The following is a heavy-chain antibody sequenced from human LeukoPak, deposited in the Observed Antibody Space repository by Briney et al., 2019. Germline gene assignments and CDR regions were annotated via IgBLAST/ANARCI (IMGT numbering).Heavy chain of an antibody. D-gene: IGHD1-26*01. J-gene: IGHJ4*02. Sequence: PSETLSLTCTVSGGSISSYYWSWIRQPPGKGLEWIGCIYYSGSTNYNPSLKSRVTISVDTSKNQFSLKLSSVTAADTAVYYCAREPNYSGSYLPDYWGQGTLVTVSS. CDR1: GGSISSYY. CDR3: AREPNYSGSYLPDY. V-gene: IGHV4-59*01. CDR2: IYYSGST.